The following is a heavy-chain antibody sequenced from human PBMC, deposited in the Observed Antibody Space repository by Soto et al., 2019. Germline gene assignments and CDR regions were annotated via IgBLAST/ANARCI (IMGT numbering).Heavy chain of an antibody. CDR3: AREGSIAAAGTYDY. Sequence: QVQLVQSGAEVKKPGASVKVSCKASGYTFTSYGISWVRQAPGQGLEWMGWISAYNGNTNYAQKLQGRVTMTTDTXXSKAHRELRGLRSDDTAVYYWAREGSIAAAGTYDYWGQGTLVTVSS. J-gene: IGHJ4*02. CDR2: ISAYNGNT. D-gene: IGHD6-13*01. V-gene: IGHV1-18*01. CDR1: GYTFTSYG.